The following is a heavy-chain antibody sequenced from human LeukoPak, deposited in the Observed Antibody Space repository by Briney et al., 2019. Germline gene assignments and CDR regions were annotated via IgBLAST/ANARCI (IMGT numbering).Heavy chain of an antibody. Sequence: GGSLRLSCAASGFTFSSYGMHWVRQAPGKGLEWVAVISYDGSNKYYADSVKGRFTVSRDNSKNTLYLQMNSLRAEDTAVHYCAKDPGSGSRNYYYYMDVWGKGTTVTVSS. V-gene: IGHV3-30*18. CDR2: ISYDGSNK. D-gene: IGHD1-26*01. J-gene: IGHJ6*03. CDR3: AKDPGSGSRNYYYYMDV. CDR1: GFTFSSYG.